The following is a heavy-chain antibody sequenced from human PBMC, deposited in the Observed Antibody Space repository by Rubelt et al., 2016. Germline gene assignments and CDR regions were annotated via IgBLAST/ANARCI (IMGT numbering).Heavy chain of an antibody. J-gene: IGHJ4*02. CDR2: IYYSGST. Sequence: QLQLQESGPGLVKPSETLSLTCTVSGGSISSSSYYWGWIRQPPGKGLEWIGSIYYSGSTYYNPSLMVRVTISVDTSKNQFSLKLSSVTAADTAVYYCARTAVAGRWVDYWGQGTLVTVSS. CDR3: ARTAVAGRWVDY. CDR1: GGSISSSSYY. V-gene: IGHV4-39*07. D-gene: IGHD6-19*01.